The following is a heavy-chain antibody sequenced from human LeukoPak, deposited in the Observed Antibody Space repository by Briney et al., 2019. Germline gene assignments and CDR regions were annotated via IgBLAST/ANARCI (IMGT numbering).Heavy chain of an antibody. CDR1: GFTFSSYS. V-gene: IGHV3-21*01. D-gene: IGHD2-21*02. J-gene: IGHJ4*02. Sequence: NPGGSQRLSCAASGFTFSSYSMNWVRQAPGKGLEWVSSISSSSSYIYYADSVEGRFTISRVNAKNSLYLQMNSLRAEDTAVYYCARGVTAPHGYWGQGTLVTVSS. CDR2: ISSSSSYI. CDR3: ARGVTAPHGY.